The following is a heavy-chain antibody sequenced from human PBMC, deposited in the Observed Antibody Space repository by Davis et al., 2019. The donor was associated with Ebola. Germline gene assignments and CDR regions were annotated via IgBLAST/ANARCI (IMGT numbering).Heavy chain of an antibody. Sequence: GGSLRLSCAASGLTFNNYGMHWVRQAPGKGLEWVAVISFDGSNKHYADSVKGRFTISRDNSKNTLYLQMSSLKPEDTAVYYCAREDIVVVVAATKPGYYYGMDVWGKGTTVTVSS. CDR3: AREDIVVVVAATKPGYYYGMDV. V-gene: IGHV3-30*03. CDR2: ISFDGSNK. CDR1: GLTFNNYG. J-gene: IGHJ6*04. D-gene: IGHD2-15*01.